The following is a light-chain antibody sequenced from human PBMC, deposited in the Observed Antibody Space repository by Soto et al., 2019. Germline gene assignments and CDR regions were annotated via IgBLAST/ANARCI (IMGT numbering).Light chain of an antibody. CDR1: RGSIARNY. Sequence: NFMLTQPHSLSESPGKTVTSSCTLSRGSIARNYVQWYHQRPGCAPTTVIYEDNQRPSVVPDRFSGSTDGSSTAASLTPSVMPTADEADKSCQSYDYSTVVSGGGTKLT. CDR2: EDN. V-gene: IGLV6-57*04. CDR3: QSYDYSTVV. J-gene: IGLJ2*01.